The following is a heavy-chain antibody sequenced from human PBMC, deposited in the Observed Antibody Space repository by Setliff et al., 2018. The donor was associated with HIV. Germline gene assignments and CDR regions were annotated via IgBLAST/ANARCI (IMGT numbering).Heavy chain of an antibody. CDR3: ARPIAAAGLFDS. D-gene: IGHD6-13*01. Sequence: PGGSLRLSCAASKFIFSSYSMSWVRQAPGKGLEWVANIKQDGSEKYYVDSVKGRFTISRDNAKNSLYLQMNSLRAEDTAVYYCARPIAAAGLFDSWGQGTLVTVSS. CDR1: KFIFSSYS. V-gene: IGHV3-7*01. J-gene: IGHJ4*02. CDR2: IKQDGSEK.